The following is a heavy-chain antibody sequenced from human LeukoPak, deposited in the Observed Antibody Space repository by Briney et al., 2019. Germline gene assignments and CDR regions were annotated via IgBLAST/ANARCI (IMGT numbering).Heavy chain of an antibody. CDR1: GYTFTGYY. CDR2: INPNSGGT. D-gene: IGHD3-22*01. Sequence: ASVKVSCKASGYTFTGYYMHWVRQAPGQGLEWMGLINPNSGGTNYAQKFQGRVTMTRDTSISTAYMELSRLRSDDTAVYYCARGAYYYDSSGSNFGGYWGQGTLVTVSS. V-gene: IGHV1-2*02. J-gene: IGHJ4*02. CDR3: ARGAYYYDSSGSNFGGY.